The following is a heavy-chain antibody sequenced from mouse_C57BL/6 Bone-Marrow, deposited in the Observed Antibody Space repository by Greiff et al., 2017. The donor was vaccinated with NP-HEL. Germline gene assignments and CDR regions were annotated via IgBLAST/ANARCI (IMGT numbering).Heavy chain of an antibody. V-gene: IGHV1-74*01. CDR3: AIPYDGYACFDY. Sequence: VQLQQPGAELVKPGASVKLSCKASGYTFTTYWMHWVKQRPGQGLEWIGMIHPSGSNTTYNQKFKGKATLTVDKSSSTAYRQFSSLTSEDSAIDYCAIPYDGYACFDYWGQGTTLTVSS. CDR1: GYTFTTYW. D-gene: IGHD2-2*01. J-gene: IGHJ2*01. CDR2: IHPSGSNT.